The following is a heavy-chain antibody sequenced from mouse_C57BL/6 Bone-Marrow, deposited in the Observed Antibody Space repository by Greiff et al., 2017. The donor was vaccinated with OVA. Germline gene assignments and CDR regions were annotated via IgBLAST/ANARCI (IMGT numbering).Heavy chain of an antibody. CDR2: INPGSGGT. Sequence: VQLQQSGAELVRPGTSVKVSCKASGYAFTNYLIEWVKQRPGQGLEWIGVINPGSGGTNYNEKFKGKATLTADKSSSTAYMQLSSLTSEDSAVYFCARSPTTDFDYWGQGTTLTVSS. CDR3: ARSPTTDFDY. J-gene: IGHJ2*01. V-gene: IGHV1-54*01. D-gene: IGHD1-1*01. CDR1: GYAFTNYL.